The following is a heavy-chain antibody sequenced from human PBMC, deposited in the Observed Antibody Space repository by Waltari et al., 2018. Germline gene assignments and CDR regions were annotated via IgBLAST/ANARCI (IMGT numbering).Heavy chain of an antibody. D-gene: IGHD1-7*01. CDR3: ARAPELYYFDY. V-gene: IGHV5-51*01. CDR1: GYSFTSNW. J-gene: IGHJ4*02. Sequence: EVQLVPSGAEVKTPGESLKISCKGSGYSFTSNWIGWVRQMPGKGLEWMGIIYPSDSDTRYSPSFQGQVTISADKSINTAYLQWSSLKASDTAIYYCARAPELYYFDYWGQGTLVTVSS. CDR2: IYPSDSDT.